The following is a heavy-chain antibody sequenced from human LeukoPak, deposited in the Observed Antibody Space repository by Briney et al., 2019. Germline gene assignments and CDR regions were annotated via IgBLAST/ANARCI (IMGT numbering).Heavy chain of an antibody. J-gene: IGHJ6*02. V-gene: IGHV4-30-4*01. CDR2: IYYSGST. D-gene: IGHD4-17*01. Sequence: PSQTLSLTCTVSGGSISSGDYSWSWIRQPPGKGLEWIGYIYYSGSTYYNPSLKSRVTIPVDTSKNQFSLKLSSVTAADTAVYYCARVTATTVTTSVYYYGMDVWGQGTTVTVSS. CDR1: GGSISSGDYS. CDR3: ARVTATTVTTSVYYYGMDV.